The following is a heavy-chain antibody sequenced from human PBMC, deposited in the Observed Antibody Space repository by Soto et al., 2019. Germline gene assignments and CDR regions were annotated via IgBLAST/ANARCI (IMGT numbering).Heavy chain of an antibody. CDR3: AKEWWEGYGMDV. V-gene: IGHV3-23*01. D-gene: IGHD2-15*01. Sequence: EVQLLESGGGLVQPGGSLRLSCAASGFTFGSYAMSWVRQAPGKGLEWVSTISASGGSTYYADSVKGRFTISRDNAKKPLYLLRHSLRAEDTAACDWAKEWWEGYGMDVWGQGTTVTVSS. CDR2: ISASGGST. CDR1: GFTFGSYA. J-gene: IGHJ6*02.